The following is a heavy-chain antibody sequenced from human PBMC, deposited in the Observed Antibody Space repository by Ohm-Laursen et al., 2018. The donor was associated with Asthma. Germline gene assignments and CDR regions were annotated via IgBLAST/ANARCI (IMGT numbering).Heavy chain of an antibody. CDR3: VRDYCIDGFCSKAFDP. J-gene: IGHJ5*02. Sequence: SLRLSCAASEFTFRLSWMSWVRQAPGKGLEWVATTNQHGSETYYVDSVRGRFTISRDNTLDALYLQMDSLRAEDTAVYYCVRDYCIDGFCSKAFDPWGQGTLVTVSS. D-gene: IGHD2-8*01. CDR2: TNQHGSET. V-gene: IGHV3-7*01. CDR1: EFTFRLSW.